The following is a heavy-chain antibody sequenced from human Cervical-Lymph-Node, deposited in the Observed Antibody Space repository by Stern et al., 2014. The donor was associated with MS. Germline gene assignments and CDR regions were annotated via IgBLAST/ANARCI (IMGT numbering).Heavy chain of an antibody. CDR3: AREKRVAGRGFEY. CDR1: GYTFTDHY. CDR2: INPISAGR. D-gene: IGHD6-19*01. V-gene: IGHV1-2*02. Sequence: QVQLVQSGAEVKKPGASVKVSCKAAGYTFTDHYLHWVRQAPGQGPEWMGWINPISAGRKYAQKFQGRVTMTRDTSISTACMELNWLTSDDTAVYYCAREKRVAGRGFEYWGQGSLVTVSS. J-gene: IGHJ4*02.